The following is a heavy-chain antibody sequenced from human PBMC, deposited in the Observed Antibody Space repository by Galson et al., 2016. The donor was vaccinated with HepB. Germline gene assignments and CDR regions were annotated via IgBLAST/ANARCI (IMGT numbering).Heavy chain of an antibody. J-gene: IGHJ3*02. CDR1: GYTLISNG. CDR3: ARDPGNYYDSSGYAGLDAFDI. CDR2: ISAYNGNT. Sequence: SVKVSCKASGYTLISNGFTWVRQAPGQGLEWMGWISAYNGNTNYAQKLQGRVTMTTDTSTSTAYMELRSLRSGDTAVYYCARDPGNYYDSSGYAGLDAFDIWGQGTMVTVSS. D-gene: IGHD3-22*01. V-gene: IGHV1-18*01.